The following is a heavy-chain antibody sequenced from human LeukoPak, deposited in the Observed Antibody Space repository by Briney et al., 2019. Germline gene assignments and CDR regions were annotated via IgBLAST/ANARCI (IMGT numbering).Heavy chain of an antibody. Sequence: PGRSLRLSCTASGFSFGDFAMSWFRQAPGKGLEWVGIIRSKAYGGTTEYAASVKGRLTISRDDSKGIAYLQMNSLKTEDTAVYYCSRDRRKRNDDLDAFDIWGQGTMVTVSS. CDR2: IRSKAYGGTT. V-gene: IGHV3-49*03. CDR1: GFSFGDFA. J-gene: IGHJ3*02. CDR3: SRDRRKRNDDLDAFDI. D-gene: IGHD1-14*01.